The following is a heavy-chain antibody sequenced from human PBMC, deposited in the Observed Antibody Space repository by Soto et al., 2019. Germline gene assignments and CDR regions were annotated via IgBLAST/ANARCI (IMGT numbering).Heavy chain of an antibody. Sequence: GGSLRLSCAASGFTFRGDAMSWVRQAPGKGLEWVSSISGSGEMTHYAEPVKGRFTISRENSKNTLYLQVESLRAEDTALYYCARAEMTHNLNAWGQGTLVTVSS. CDR3: ARAEMTHNLNA. J-gene: IGHJ5*02. CDR1: GFTFRGDA. CDR2: ISGSGEMT. V-gene: IGHV3-23*01. D-gene: IGHD1-1*01.